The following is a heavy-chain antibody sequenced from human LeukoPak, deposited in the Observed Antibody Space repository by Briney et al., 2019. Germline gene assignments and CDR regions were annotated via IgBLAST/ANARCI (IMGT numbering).Heavy chain of an antibody. J-gene: IGHJ4*02. Sequence: GGSLRLSCAASGFTFSSYSMNWVRQAPGKGLEWVSYISSSSSTIYYADSVKGRFTISRDNAKNSLYLQMNSLRAEDTAVYYCAREGYYGSGSFEKSVPSDWGQGTLVTVSS. D-gene: IGHD3-10*01. V-gene: IGHV3-48*01. CDR3: AREGYYGSGSFEKSVPSD. CDR2: ISSSSSTI. CDR1: GFTFSSYS.